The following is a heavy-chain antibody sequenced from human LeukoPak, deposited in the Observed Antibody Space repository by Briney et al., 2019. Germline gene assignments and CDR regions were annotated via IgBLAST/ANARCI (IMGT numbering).Heavy chain of an antibody. J-gene: IGHJ3*02. CDR3: ARDRGCGDCYPPANDAFDI. D-gene: IGHD2-21*02. Sequence: GGSLRLSCAASGFNFSSNYMSWVRQAPGKGLEWVSVIYRGGSTYYSDSVKGRFTISRDNSKNTLYLQMNSLRAEDTAVYYCARDRGCGDCYPPANDAFDIWGQGTMVTVSS. CDR2: IYRGGST. V-gene: IGHV3-66*01. CDR1: GFNFSSNY.